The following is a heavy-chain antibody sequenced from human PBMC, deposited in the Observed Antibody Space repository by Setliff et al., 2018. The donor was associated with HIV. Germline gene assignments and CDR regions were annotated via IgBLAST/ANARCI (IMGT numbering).Heavy chain of an antibody. J-gene: IGHJ6*03. V-gene: IGHV3-30*18. Sequence: PGESLTISCVASGFSFSNHGMHWVRQAPGKGLEWVAVMLYDGSDRYYADSVKGRFTISRDNSKKTLYLQMNSLRPEDTAVYHCAKARSEYQLMPWYYYMDVWGQGTTVTVSS. CDR1: GFSFSNHG. CDR2: MLYDGSDR. CDR3: AKARSEYQLMPWYYYMDV. D-gene: IGHD6-6*01.